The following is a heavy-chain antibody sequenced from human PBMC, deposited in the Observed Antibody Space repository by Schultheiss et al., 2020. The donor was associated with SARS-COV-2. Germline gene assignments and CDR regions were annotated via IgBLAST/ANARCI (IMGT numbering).Heavy chain of an antibody. CDR2: ISYDGSNK. V-gene: IGHV3-30*03. CDR3: ARSRDRADY. Sequence: GESLKISCAASGFTFSSYGMHWVRQAPGKGLEWVAVISYDGSNKYYADSVKGRFTISRDNSKNTLYLQMNSLRAEDTAVYYCARSRDRADYWGQGTLVTVSS. CDR1: GFTFSSYG. D-gene: IGHD2-21*02. J-gene: IGHJ4*02.